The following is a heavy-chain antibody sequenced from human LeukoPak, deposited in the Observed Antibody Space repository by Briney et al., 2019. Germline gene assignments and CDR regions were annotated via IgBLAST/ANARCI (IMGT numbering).Heavy chain of an antibody. Sequence: GGSLRLSCAASGFTFSSYAMHWVRQAPGKGLEWVAVISYDGSNKYYADSVKGRFTISRDNSKNTLYLQMNSLRAEDTAVYYCAREAADYYAFDIWGQGTMVTVSS. CDR1: GFTFSSYA. CDR3: AREAADYYAFDI. CDR2: ISYDGSNK. V-gene: IGHV3-30-3*01. J-gene: IGHJ3*02. D-gene: IGHD2/OR15-2a*01.